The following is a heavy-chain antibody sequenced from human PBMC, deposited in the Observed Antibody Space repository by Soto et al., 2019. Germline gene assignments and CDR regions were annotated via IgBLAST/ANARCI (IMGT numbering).Heavy chain of an antibody. J-gene: IGHJ4*02. Sequence: PVGSLSLSCSASGFSFSSYAMHWVRQAPGKGLEWVAVISFEGDDKYYADSVKGRFTISRDENENTLYLQMNSLRPEDTAVYYCARDRYLDSYAFDSWGQGTLVTVSS. CDR3: ARDRYLDSYAFDS. V-gene: IGHV3-30-3*01. CDR2: ISFEGDDK. CDR1: GFSFSSYA. D-gene: IGHD3-9*01.